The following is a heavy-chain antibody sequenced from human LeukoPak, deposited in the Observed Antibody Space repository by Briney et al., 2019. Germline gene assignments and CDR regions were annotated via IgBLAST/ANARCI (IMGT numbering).Heavy chain of an antibody. Sequence: SETLSLTCAVYGGSFSGYYWSWIRQPPGKGLEWIGEINHSGSTNYNPSLKSRVTISVDTSKNQFSLKLSSVTAADTAVYYCARGSTKKYGFWSGYPVFDPWGQGTLVTVSS. CDR3: ARGSTKKYGFWSGYPVFDP. CDR2: INHSGST. J-gene: IGHJ5*02. D-gene: IGHD3-3*01. V-gene: IGHV4-34*01. CDR1: GGSFSGYY.